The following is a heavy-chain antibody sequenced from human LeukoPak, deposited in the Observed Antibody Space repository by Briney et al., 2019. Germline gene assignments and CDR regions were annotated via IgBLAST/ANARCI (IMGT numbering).Heavy chain of an antibody. CDR1: GFSLSGYG. CDR3: ARGGGYYFDTSGYYDYFDY. Sequence: PGGSLRLSCAASGFSLSGYGMHWVRQAPGKGLEWVAIIWYDGNKRFYAESVKGRFTISRDNSKNTVFLHMNSLGAEDTAVYYCARGGGYYFDTSGYYDYFDYWGLGTLVTVSS. CDR2: IWYDGNKR. V-gene: IGHV3-33*01. J-gene: IGHJ4*02. D-gene: IGHD3-22*01.